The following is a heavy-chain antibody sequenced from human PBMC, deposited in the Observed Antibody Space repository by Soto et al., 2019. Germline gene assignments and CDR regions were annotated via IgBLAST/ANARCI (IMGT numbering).Heavy chain of an antibody. V-gene: IGHV4-30-2*01. CDR3: ARGSLPTICGVVTNYGMDV. D-gene: IGHD3-3*01. CDR1: GGSISSGGYS. CDR2: IYHSGST. J-gene: IGHJ6*02. Sequence: SETLSLTCAVSGGSISSGGYSWSWIRQPPGKGLEWIGYIYHSGSTYYNPSLKSRVTISVDRSKNQFSLKLSSVTAADTAVYYCARGSLPTICGVVTNYGMDVWGRVNTIAFSS.